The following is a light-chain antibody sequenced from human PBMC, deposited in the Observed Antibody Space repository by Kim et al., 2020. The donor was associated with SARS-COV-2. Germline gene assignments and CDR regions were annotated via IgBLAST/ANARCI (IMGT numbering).Light chain of an antibody. V-gene: IGLV10-54*04. CDR3: SAWDSSLNAWV. CDR2: RNN. Sequence: QAGLTQPHSEKKKKRHTAKLTCTGNNNNVGNQGAAWLQQHQGHPPKLLSYRNNNRPSGISERFSASRSGDTASLTITGLQPEDETDYYCSAWDSSLNAWVFGGGTQLTVL. J-gene: IGLJ3*02. CDR1: NNNVGNQG.